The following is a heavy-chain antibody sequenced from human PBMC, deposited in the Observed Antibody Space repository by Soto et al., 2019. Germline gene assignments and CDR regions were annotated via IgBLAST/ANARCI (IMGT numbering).Heavy chain of an antibody. CDR1: GFDFSDSY. Sequence: VQLVESGGDLVKPGGSLRLSCAASGFDFSDSYMSWVRQAPGKGPEWVSSITSSGGGTYYADSVKGRFTVSRDNSKNTVYLQMNSLRDEDTAVYYCAKLTAAWGQGTLVTVSS. J-gene: IGHJ4*02. CDR2: ITSSGGGT. D-gene: IGHD6-13*01. CDR3: AKLTAA. V-gene: IGHV3-23*04.